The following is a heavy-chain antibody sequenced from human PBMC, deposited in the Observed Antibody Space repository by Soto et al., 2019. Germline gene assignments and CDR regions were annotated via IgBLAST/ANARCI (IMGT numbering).Heavy chain of an antibody. CDR3: ARDKDYGGSNFDY. J-gene: IGHJ4*02. V-gene: IGHV3-23*01. D-gene: IGHD4-17*01. CDR1: GFTFSNYA. CDR2: ISGSGGST. Sequence: PGGSLRLSCAASGFTFSNYAMSWVRQAPGKGLEWVSAISGSGGSTYYADSVKGRFTISRDNSKNTLFLQMNSLGADDTAVYYCARDKDYGGSNFDYWGQGTLVTVSS.